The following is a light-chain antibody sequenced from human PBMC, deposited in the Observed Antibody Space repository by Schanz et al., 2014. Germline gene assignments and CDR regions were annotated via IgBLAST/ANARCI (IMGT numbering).Light chain of an antibody. CDR3: QQLNSYS. CDR2: AAS. CDR1: QGINSS. V-gene: IGKV1-9*01. J-gene: IGKJ3*01. Sequence: IQLTQSPSSLSASVGDRVTITCRASQGINSSLAWYQQKPGKAPKLLIYAASTLQSGVPSGFSGSGSGTDFTLTISSLQPEDFATYYCQQLNSYSFGPGTKVDFK.